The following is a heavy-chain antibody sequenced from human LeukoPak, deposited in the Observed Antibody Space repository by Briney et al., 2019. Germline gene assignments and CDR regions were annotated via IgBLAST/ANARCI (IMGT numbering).Heavy chain of an antibody. D-gene: IGHD6-13*01. J-gene: IGHJ4*02. CDR1: GFIFSSYS. V-gene: IGHV3-21*01. CDR2: ISSSSSYI. CDR3: ARDMAAPYDY. Sequence: GGSLRLSCAASGFIFSSYSMNWARQAPAKGLEWVSSISSSSSYIYYADSVKGRFTISRDNAKNSLYLQMNSLRAEDTAVYYCARDMAAPYDYWGQGTLVTVSS.